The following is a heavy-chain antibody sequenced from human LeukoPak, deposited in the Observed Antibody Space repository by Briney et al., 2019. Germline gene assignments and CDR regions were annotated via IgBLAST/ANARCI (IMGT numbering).Heavy chain of an antibody. CDR3: AKDPPEVAGLDY. Sequence: PGGSLRLSCAASGFTFSSYVMHWVRQAPGKGLEWVAIISYDGSNEYYADSVKGRFTISRDNSKNTLYLQMNSLRAADTAVYYCAKDPPEVAGLDYWGQGTLVTVSS. CDR2: ISYDGSNE. D-gene: IGHD6-19*01. CDR1: GFTFSSYV. J-gene: IGHJ4*02. V-gene: IGHV3-30*04.